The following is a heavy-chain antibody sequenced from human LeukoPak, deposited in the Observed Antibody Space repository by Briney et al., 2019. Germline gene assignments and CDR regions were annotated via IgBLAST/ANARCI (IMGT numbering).Heavy chain of an antibody. V-gene: IGHV4-59*01. J-gene: IGHJ4*02. Sequence: SETLSLTCTVSGGSISSYYWSWIRQPPGKGLEWIGYIYYSGSTNYNPSLKSRVTISVDTSKTQFSLKLSSVTAADTAVYYCAREIYGEIDYWGQGTLVTVSS. CDR1: GGSISSYY. CDR3: AREIYGEIDY. D-gene: IGHD3-10*01. CDR2: IYYSGST.